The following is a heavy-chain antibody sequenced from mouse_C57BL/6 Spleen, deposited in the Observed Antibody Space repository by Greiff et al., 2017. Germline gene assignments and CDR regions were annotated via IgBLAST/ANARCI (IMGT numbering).Heavy chain of an antibody. V-gene: IGHV1-80*01. J-gene: IGHJ2*01. CDR3: ARSGYSNPYYFDY. Sequence: QVQLKESGAELVKPGASVKISCKASGYAFSSYWMNWVKQRPGKGLEWIGQIYPGDGDTNYNGKFKGKATLTADKSSSTAYMQLSSLTSEDSAVYFCARSGYSNPYYFDYWGQGTTLTVSS. CDR1: GYAFSSYW. D-gene: IGHD2-5*01. CDR2: IYPGDGDT.